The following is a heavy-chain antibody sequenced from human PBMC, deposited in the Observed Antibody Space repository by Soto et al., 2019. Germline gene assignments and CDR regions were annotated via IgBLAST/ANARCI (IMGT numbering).Heavy chain of an antibody. CDR2: IRTYRGDT. D-gene: IGHD5-12*01. Sequence: QVHLVQPGVEVKTPGASVKVSCQASGYTFFTYDISWVRQAPGQGLEWMGWIRTYRGDTKYAQTFQGRVTLTTDTSTTTAYLELRSLRSDDTAVYYCARHHGPTTSENWFDPWGQGTLVTVSS. V-gene: IGHV1-18*01. J-gene: IGHJ5*02. CDR1: GYTFFTYD. CDR3: ARHHGPTTSENWFDP.